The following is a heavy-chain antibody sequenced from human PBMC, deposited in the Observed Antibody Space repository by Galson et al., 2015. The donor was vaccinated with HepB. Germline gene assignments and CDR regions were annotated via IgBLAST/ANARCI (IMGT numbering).Heavy chain of an antibody. CDR2: IGSVGDDI. CDR1: GFTFNIYA. J-gene: IGHJ6*02. Sequence: SLRLSCAASGFTFNIYAMNWVRQAPGKGLEWVSVIGSVGDDIHYADSVKGRFTISRDNSKNTVYLQMNSLRAEDTAVYFCSGRRKLYGMDVWGHGTTVTVSS. D-gene: IGHD2-15*01. V-gene: IGHV3-23*01. CDR3: SGRRKLYGMDV.